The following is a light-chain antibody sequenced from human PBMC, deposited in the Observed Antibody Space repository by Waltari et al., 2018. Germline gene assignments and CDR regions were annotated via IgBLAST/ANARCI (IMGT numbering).Light chain of an antibody. V-gene: IGLV2-11*01. Sequence: QSALTQPRSVSGSPGQSVTISCTATTSDVGNYNYVSCYQQHPGKAPKLIIYEVTKRPSGVPDRLSGSKSGNTASLTISGLQAEDEADYYCCSYAGRYTFVFGTGTKVTVL. CDR3: CSYAGRYTFV. CDR2: EVT. CDR1: TSDVGNYNY. J-gene: IGLJ1*01.